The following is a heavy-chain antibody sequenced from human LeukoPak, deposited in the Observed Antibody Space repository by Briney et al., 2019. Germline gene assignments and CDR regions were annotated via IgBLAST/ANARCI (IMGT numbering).Heavy chain of an antibody. CDR3: ATGEYYFDY. CDR1: GFTFSSYS. J-gene: IGHJ4*02. Sequence: PGGSLRLSCAASGFTFSSYSMNWVRQAPGKGLEWVSGISWNSGSIGYADSVKGRFTISRDNAKNSLYLQMNSLRAEDTALYYCATGEYYFDYWGQGTLVTVSS. CDR2: ISWNSGSI. V-gene: IGHV3-9*01. D-gene: IGHD3-10*01.